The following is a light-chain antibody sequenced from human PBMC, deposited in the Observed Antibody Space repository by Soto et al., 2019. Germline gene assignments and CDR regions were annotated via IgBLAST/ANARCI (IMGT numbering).Light chain of an antibody. J-gene: IGKJ1*01. V-gene: IGKV3-20*01. CDR3: QQYGSLPGT. Sequence: IVVSQSPGTLSLSQGERATLSCRASQSVFNNHIGWYQQKPGQAPRRLIFGASFRATGIPDRFSGSGSGTDFALTISRVEAEDFAMYFCQQYGSLPGTFGQGTKVDIK. CDR1: QSVFNNH. CDR2: GAS.